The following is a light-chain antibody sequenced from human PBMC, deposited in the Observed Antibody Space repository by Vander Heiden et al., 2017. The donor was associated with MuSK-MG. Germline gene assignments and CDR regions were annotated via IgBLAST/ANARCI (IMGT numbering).Light chain of an antibody. Sequence: DIQMTQSPSTLSASVGNSVTITCRASKSISSWLALYQQKPVKAPKLLIYKASSLESGVPSRFSGSGSGTEFTLTMSSLQPDDFATYYCQQENSSPYTFGQWTKLEIK. V-gene: IGKV1-5*03. CDR1: KSISSW. CDR3: QQENSSPYT. J-gene: IGKJ2*01. CDR2: KAS.